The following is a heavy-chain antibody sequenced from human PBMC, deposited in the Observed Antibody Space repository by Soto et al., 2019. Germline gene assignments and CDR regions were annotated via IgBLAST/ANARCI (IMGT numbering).Heavy chain of an antibody. V-gene: IGHV4-34*01. D-gene: IGHD1-1*01. CDR3: ARVERETATTVVDAFDI. CDR1: GGFVSSGNYY. J-gene: IGHJ3*02. Sequence: QEQLQQWGAGLLKPSETLSLTCAVYGGFVSSGNYYWSWIRQPPGKGLEWIGEMSHSGGTHFNPSLKSRVTISVDTSKNQFSLKMSSVTAADTALYYCARVERETATTVVDAFDIWGPGTMVTVSS. CDR2: MSHSGGT.